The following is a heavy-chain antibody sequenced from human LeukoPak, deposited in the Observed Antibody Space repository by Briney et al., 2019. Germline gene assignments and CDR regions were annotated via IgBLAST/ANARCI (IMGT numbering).Heavy chain of an antibody. V-gene: IGHV4-34*01. CDR1: GGSFSGDY. CDR3: ARKVYGQYFFDY. Sequence: SETLSLTCAVNGGSFSGDYWNWIRQPPGKGLEWIGEINHSGSANYNPSLKNRVTISVDTSKNQFSLKLSSVTAADTALYYCARKVYGQYFFDYWGLGTLVTVSS. D-gene: IGHD2/OR15-2a*01. J-gene: IGHJ4*01. CDR2: INHSGSA.